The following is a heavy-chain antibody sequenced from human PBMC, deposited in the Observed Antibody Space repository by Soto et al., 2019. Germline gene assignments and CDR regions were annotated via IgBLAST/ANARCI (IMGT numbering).Heavy chain of an antibody. V-gene: IGHV2-5*02. Sequence: QITLKESGPTLVKPTQTLTLTCTFSGFSLSTSGVGVGWIRQPPGKALEWLALIYWDDDKRYSPSLKSRLTITKDTSXXQXVXIMTNMDPVDTATYYCAHRVDYYDSSGYYSDDAFDIWGQGTMVTVSS. CDR3: AHRVDYYDSSGYYSDDAFDI. CDR1: GFSLSTSGVG. J-gene: IGHJ3*02. CDR2: IYWDDDK. D-gene: IGHD3-22*01.